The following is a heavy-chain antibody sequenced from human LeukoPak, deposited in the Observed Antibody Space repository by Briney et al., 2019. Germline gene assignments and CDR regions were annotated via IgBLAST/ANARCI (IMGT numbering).Heavy chain of an antibody. CDR2: IYYSGST. D-gene: IGHD6-13*01. CDR1: GCSISSGGYY. Sequence: SETLSLTCTVSGCSISSGGYYWSWIRQHPGKGLESIVYIYYSGSTYYNPSLQSRVTISLDTSKNQFSLKLSSVTAADTAVYYCARRTAAAGFFDYWGQGTLVTVSS. V-gene: IGHV4-31*03. CDR3: ARRTAAAGFFDY. J-gene: IGHJ4*02.